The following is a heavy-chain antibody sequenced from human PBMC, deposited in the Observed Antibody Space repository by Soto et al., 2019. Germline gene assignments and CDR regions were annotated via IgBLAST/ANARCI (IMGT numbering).Heavy chain of an antibody. D-gene: IGHD6-6*01. CDR2: IKQDGSEK. J-gene: IGHJ6*02. V-gene: IGHV3-7*03. CDR1: GFTFSSYW. Sequence: LRLSCAASGFTFSSYWMSWVRQAPGKGLEWVANIKQDGSEKYYVDSVKGRFTISRDNAKNSLYLQMNSLRAEDTAVYYCARAGSSSSTLWYYYYGMDVWGQGTTVTVSS. CDR3: ARAGSSSSTLWYYYYGMDV.